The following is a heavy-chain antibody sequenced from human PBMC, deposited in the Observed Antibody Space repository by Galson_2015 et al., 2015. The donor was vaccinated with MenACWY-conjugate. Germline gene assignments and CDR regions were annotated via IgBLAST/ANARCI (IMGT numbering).Heavy chain of an antibody. CDR1: GFTFSTYS. Sequence: SLRLPCAASGFTFSTYSMNWVRQAPGKGLEWVSSISSSGTYIYYADSVKGRLTISRDNAKNSLYLQMNSLRAEDTAVYYCARNPDMPPTVYGLGVWGQGTTVTVSS. J-gene: IGHJ6*02. CDR2: ISSSGTYI. CDR3: ARNPDMPPTVYGLGV. V-gene: IGHV3-21*01. D-gene: IGHD2-2*01.